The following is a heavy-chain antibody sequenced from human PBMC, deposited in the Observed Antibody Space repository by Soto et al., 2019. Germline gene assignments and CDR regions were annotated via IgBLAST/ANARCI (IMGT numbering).Heavy chain of an antibody. CDR1: GFTFSSYG. J-gene: IGHJ4*02. D-gene: IGHD4-4*01. V-gene: IGHV3-33*01. Sequence: ESGGGVVQPGRSLRLSCAASGFTFSSYGMHWVRQAPGKGLEWVAVIWYDGSNKYYADSVKGRFTISRDNSKNTLYLQMNSLRAEDTAVYYCARTLTTVTTWAFDYWGQGTLVTVSS. CDR2: IWYDGSNK. CDR3: ARTLTTVTTWAFDY.